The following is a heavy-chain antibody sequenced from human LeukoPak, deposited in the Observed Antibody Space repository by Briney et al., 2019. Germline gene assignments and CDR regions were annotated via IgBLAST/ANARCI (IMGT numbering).Heavy chain of an antibody. D-gene: IGHD5-18*01. Sequence: ASVKVSCKASVGTFSSYAISWVRQAPGQGLEWMGRIIPILGIANYAQKFQGRVTITADKSTSTAYMELSSLRSEDTAVYYCASLLDRIQLWSYYGMDVWGQGTTVTVSS. CDR3: ASLLDRIQLWSYYGMDV. J-gene: IGHJ6*02. CDR1: VGTFSSYA. CDR2: IIPILGIA. V-gene: IGHV1-69*04.